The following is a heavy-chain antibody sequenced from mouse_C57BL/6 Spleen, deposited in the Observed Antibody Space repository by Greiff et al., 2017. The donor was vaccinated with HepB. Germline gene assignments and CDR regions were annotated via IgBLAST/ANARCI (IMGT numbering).Heavy chain of an antibody. CDR2: IYPGDGDT. J-gene: IGHJ2*01. CDR3: ARGEGDYYGSSYRYFDY. CDR1: GYAFSSSW. D-gene: IGHD1-1*01. V-gene: IGHV1-82*01. Sequence: VQLQQSGPELVKPGASVKISCKASGYAFSSSWMNWVKQRPGKGLGWIGRIYPGDGDTNYNGRFQGKATLTADKSSSTAYMQLSSLTSEDSAVYFCARGEGDYYGSSYRYFDYWGQGTTLTVSS.